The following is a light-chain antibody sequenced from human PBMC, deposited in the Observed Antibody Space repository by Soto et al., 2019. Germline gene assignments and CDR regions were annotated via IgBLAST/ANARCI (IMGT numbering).Light chain of an antibody. Sequence: EIVLTQSPATLSLSPGERATLSCRASQSVSSNLAWYQQKPGQAPRLLIYDASNRATGIPARFSGSGSGTDFTLTISSLEHEDYEVYYCQQRGNWHLTLGGGPKVDIK. CDR1: QSVSSN. CDR2: DAS. J-gene: IGKJ4*01. CDR3: QQRGNWHLT. V-gene: IGKV3-11*01.